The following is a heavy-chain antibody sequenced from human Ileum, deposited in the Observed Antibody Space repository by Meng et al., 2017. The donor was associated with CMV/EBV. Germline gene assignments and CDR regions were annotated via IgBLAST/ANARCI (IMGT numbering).Heavy chain of an antibody. V-gene: IGHV3-66*02. CDR1: GFTVSDNY. CDR3: ARDSGADMVATGDFDF. Sequence: GESLKISCAASGFTVSDNYMGWVRQAPGKGLEWVSGIYSGGTTFYADSVKGRFTISRDNGKNTLFLQMNSLRPEDTAVYYCARDSGADMVATGDFDFWGHGTLV. CDR2: IYSGGTT. D-gene: IGHD5-12*01. J-gene: IGHJ4*01.